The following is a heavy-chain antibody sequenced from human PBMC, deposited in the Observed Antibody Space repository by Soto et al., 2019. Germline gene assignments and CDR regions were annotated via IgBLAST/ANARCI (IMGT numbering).Heavy chain of an antibody. CDR3: AKVSLVVTTPDAFDI. J-gene: IGHJ3*02. D-gene: IGHD2-15*01. Sequence: QVQLVESGGGVVQPGRSLRLSCAASGFTFSSYGMHWVRQAPGKGLEWVAVISYDGSNKYYADSVKGRFTISRDNSKNTLYLQMNSLRAEDTAVYYCAKVSLVVTTPDAFDIWGQGTMVTVSS. V-gene: IGHV3-30*18. CDR2: ISYDGSNK. CDR1: GFTFSSYG.